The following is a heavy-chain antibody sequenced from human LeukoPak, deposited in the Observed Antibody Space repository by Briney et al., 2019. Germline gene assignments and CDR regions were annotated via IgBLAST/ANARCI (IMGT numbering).Heavy chain of an antibody. CDR2: ISGSGAST. V-gene: IGHV3-23*01. Sequence: PGGSLRLSCLTSGFTFSTNAMSWVRQAPGKGLEWISGISGSGASTYYADSVTGRFTISRDNSRNTLYLQMNSLRGDDTAVYYCTTDQHIVVVTAIRVDYWGQGTLVTVSS. CDR1: GFTFSTNA. CDR3: TTDQHIVVVTAIRVDY. D-gene: IGHD2-21*02. J-gene: IGHJ4*02.